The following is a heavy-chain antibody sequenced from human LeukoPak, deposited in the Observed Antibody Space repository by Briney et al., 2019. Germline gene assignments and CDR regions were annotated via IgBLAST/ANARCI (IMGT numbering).Heavy chain of an antibody. CDR3: AREVVSTPSYFDS. CDR2: LYRGDSA. V-gene: IGHV3-53*01. J-gene: IGHJ4*02. CDR1: GFTVSSSY. D-gene: IGHD2-15*01. Sequence: GGSLRLSCAASGFTVSSSYMYWVRQAPGKGLEWVSFLYRGDSAIYAESVRGRFTISRDNSKNTLYLLMNSLIPEDTAVYYCAREVVSTPSYFDSWGQGTLVSVSS.